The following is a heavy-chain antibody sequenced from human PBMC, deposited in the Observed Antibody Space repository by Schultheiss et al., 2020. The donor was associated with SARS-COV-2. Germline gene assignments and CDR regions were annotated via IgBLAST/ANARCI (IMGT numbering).Heavy chain of an antibody. CDR1: GGSISSYY. J-gene: IGHJ3*02. V-gene: IGHV4-59*01. Sequence: SETLSLTCTVSGGSISSYYWGWIRQPPGKGLEWIGSIYYSGSTNYNPSLKSRVTISVDTSKNQFSLKLSSVTAADTAVYYCASPPGSSSGQGLWYFDIWGQGTMVTVSS. D-gene: IGHD6-6*01. CDR3: ASPPGSSSGQGLWYFDI. CDR2: IYYSGST.